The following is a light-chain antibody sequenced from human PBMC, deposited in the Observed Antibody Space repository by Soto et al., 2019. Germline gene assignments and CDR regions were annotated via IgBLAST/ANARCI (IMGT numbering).Light chain of an antibody. CDR3: QQYGSSPLT. J-gene: IGKJ4*01. CDR2: GAS. V-gene: IGKV3-20*01. CDR1: QSVSSSF. Sequence: EIVLTQSPGTLSLSPGERATLSCRASQSVSSSFLAWYQQKPGQAPRLLIYGASNRATGIPDRFSGSGSGTDFTLTISRLEPEDFAVYYCQQYGSSPLTFGGGTKV.